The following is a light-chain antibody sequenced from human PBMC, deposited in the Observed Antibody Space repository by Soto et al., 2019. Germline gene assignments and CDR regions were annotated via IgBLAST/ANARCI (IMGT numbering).Light chain of an antibody. CDR2: GAS. V-gene: IGKV3-20*01. CDR3: QQYGSSPPVT. Sequence: EIVLTQSPGTLSLSPGERATLSCRASQSVSSSYLAWYQQKPGQAPRLLIYGASSRATGIPDRCSGSGSGTDFTSTISSLEPEDFVVYYCQQYGSSPPVTFGGGTKVEIK. J-gene: IGKJ4*01. CDR1: QSVSSSY.